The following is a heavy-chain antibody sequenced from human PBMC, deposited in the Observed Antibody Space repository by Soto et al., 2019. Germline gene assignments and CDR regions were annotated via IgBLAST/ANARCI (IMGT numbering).Heavy chain of an antibody. V-gene: IGHV4-34*01. CDR1: GGSIRSDY. J-gene: IGHJ3*02. CDR2: INHSGST. D-gene: IGHD3-9*01. Sequence: PSETLSLTCTVSGGSIRSDYCSWIRQPPGKGLEWIGEINHSGSTNYNPSLKSRVTISVDTSKNQFSLKLSSVTAADTAVYYCARVLRYYHVVIDAFDIWGQGTMVTVSS. CDR3: ARVLRYYHVVIDAFDI.